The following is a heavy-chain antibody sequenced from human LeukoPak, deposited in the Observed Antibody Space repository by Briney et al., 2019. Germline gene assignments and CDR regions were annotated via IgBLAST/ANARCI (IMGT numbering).Heavy chain of an antibody. V-gene: IGHV3-66*02. CDR1: GFTVSSNY. Sequence: PGGSLRLSCAASGFTVSSNYMTWVRQAPGKGLEWVSVIYSDGSTFYADSVKGRFTISRDNSKNTLYLQMDSLRPEDTAVYYCTNLPTYWGQRTLVTVSS. J-gene: IGHJ4*02. CDR2: IYSDGST. CDR3: TNLPTY.